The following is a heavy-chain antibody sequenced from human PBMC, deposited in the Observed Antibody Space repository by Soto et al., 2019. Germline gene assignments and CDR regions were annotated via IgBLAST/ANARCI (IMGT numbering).Heavy chain of an antibody. V-gene: IGHV3-21*06. CDR2: ITGSSSYI. CDR1: GSFFIGPT. D-gene: IGHD3-9*01. Sequence: DVQLVESGGALASPGGSLRLSGPASGSFFIGPTRIWFGRAPGRGRGWVSSITGSSSYIFYADSVKGRFTISRDNAKNTVYLQMNSLRAEDTGVYYCARLVASETGYGMDVWGQGTTVTVSS. J-gene: IGHJ6*02. CDR3: ARLVASETGYGMDV.